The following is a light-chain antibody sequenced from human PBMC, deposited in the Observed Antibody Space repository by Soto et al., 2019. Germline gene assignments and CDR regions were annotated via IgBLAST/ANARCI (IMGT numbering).Light chain of an antibody. V-gene: IGLV1-44*01. J-gene: IGLJ1*01. CDR1: RSNIGTSS. CDR3: AAWDDSLNGNV. CDR2: TTN. Sequence: QLVLTQPHSASGTPGQRVTIPCSGSRSNIGTSSVHWFQQLPGTAPKLLISTTNQRPSGVPERFSGSKSGTSASLAISGLQSEDEADYYCAAWDDSLNGNVFGTGTKLTVL.